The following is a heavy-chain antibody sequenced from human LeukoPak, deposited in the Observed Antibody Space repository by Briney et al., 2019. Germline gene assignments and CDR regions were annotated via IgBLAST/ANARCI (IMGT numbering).Heavy chain of an antibody. Sequence: PGGSLRLSCAASGFTFSSYGMHWVRQAPGKGLEWVAVISYDGSNKYYADSVKGRFTISRDNSKNTLYLQMNSLRAEDTAVYYCAKDLRIATGKLYSGYDVPHLGAFDIWGQGTMVTVSS. V-gene: IGHV3-30*18. J-gene: IGHJ3*02. D-gene: IGHD5-12*01. CDR2: ISYDGSNK. CDR1: GFTFSSYG. CDR3: AKDLRIATGKLYSGYDVPHLGAFDI.